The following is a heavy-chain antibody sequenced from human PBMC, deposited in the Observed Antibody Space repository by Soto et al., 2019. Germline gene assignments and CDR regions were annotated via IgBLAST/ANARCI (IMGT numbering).Heavy chain of an antibody. D-gene: IGHD3-3*01. CDR3: ARGRGQYYDFWSGSTETYYYYYYMDV. Sequence: GASVKVSCKASGYTFTSYDINWVRQATGQGLEWMGWMNPNSGNTGYAQKFQGRVTMTRNTSISTAYMELSSLRSEDTAVYYCARGRGQYYDFWSGSTETYYYYYYMDVWGKGTTVNVSS. CDR1: GYTFTSYD. J-gene: IGHJ6*03. CDR2: MNPNSGNT. V-gene: IGHV1-8*01.